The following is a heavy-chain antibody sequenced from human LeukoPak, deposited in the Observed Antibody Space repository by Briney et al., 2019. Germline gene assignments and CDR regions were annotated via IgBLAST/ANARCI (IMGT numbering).Heavy chain of an antibody. J-gene: IGHJ5*02. V-gene: IGHV4-59*01. CDR1: GGSISSYY. CDR3: ARFVVVPAAIRTYNWFDP. D-gene: IGHD2-2*02. Sequence: SETLSLTCTVSGGSISSYYWSWIRQPPGKGLEWLGYIYYSGSTNYNPSLKSRVTISVDTSKNQFSLKLSSVTAADTAVYYCARFVVVPAAIRTYNWFDPWGQGTLVTVSS. CDR2: IYYSGST.